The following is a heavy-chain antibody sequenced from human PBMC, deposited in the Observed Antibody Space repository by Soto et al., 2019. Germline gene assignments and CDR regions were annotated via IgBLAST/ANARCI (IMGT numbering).Heavy chain of an antibody. J-gene: IGHJ3*02. Sequence: EVQLVESGGGLVKPGGSLRLSCAASGFTFSSYSMNWVRQAPGKGLELVSSISSSSSYIYYADSVKGRFTISRDNAKNSLYLQMNSLGAEDTAVYYCARGYCSGGSCFDAFDIWGQGPMVTVSS. CDR2: ISSSSSYI. V-gene: IGHV3-21*01. CDR1: GFTFSSYS. D-gene: IGHD2-15*01. CDR3: ARGYCSGGSCFDAFDI.